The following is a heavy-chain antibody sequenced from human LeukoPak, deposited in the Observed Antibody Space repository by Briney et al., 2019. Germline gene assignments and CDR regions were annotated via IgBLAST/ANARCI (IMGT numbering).Heavy chain of an antibody. CDR2: IIPIFGTA. D-gene: IGHD5-18*01. Sequence: GASVTVSCTASGGTFSIYTISWVRQAPGQGLEWMGGIIPIFGTANYAQKFQGRVTITADESTSTAYMELSSLRSEDTAVYYCAGSPSKMDTAPVGTYIPTDWGQGTLVTVSS. V-gene: IGHV1-69*01. CDR1: GGTFSIYT. CDR3: AGSPSKMDTAPVGTYIPTD. J-gene: IGHJ4*02.